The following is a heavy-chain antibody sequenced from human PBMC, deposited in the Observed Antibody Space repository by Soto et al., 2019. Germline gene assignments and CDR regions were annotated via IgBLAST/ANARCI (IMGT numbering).Heavy chain of an antibody. CDR1: GGSISSSSYY. V-gene: IGHV4-39*01. Sequence: SETLSLTCTVSGGSISSSSYYWGWIRQPPGKGLEWIGSIYYSGSTYYNPSLKSRVTISVDTSKNQFSLKLSSVTAADTAVYYCASVPYSHIVATFTYWGQGTLVTVSS. D-gene: IGHD5-12*01. CDR2: IYYSGST. J-gene: IGHJ4*02. CDR3: ASVPYSHIVATFTY.